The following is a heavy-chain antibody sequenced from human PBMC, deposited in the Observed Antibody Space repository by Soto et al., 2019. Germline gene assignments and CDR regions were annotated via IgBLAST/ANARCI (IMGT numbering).Heavy chain of an antibody. V-gene: IGHV3-33*01. CDR3: AGDVSSSSWYWPHNFDY. Sequence: GGSLRLSCAASGFTFSSYGMHWVRQAPGKGLEWVAVIWYDGSNKYYADSVKGRFTISRDNSKNTLYLQMNSLRAEDTAVYYCAGDVSSSSWYWPHNFDYWGQGTLVTVSS. CDR1: GFTFSSYG. J-gene: IGHJ4*02. CDR2: IWYDGSNK. D-gene: IGHD6-13*01.